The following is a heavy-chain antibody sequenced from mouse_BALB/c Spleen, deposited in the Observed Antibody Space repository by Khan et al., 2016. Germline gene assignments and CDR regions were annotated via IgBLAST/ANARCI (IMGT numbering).Heavy chain of an antibody. CDR1: GFEFSRYW. V-gene: IGHV4-1*02. Sequence: EVQLQESGGGLVQPGGSLKLSCAASGFEFSRYWMSWVRQAPGKGLEWIGEINPDSSTINYTPSLKDKSIISRDNAKNTLYLQMSKVRYVDTARYYCASPRTWFAYWGQGTLVTVSA. CDR2: INPDSSTI. CDR3: ASPRTWFAY. J-gene: IGHJ3*01.